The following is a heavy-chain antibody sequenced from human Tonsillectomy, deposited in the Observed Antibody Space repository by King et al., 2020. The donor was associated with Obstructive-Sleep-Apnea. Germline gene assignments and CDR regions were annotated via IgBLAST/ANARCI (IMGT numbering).Heavy chain of an antibody. CDR2: IWYDGSNK. CDR1: GFTFSSYG. V-gene: IGHV3-33*01. D-gene: IGHD5-24*01. Sequence: VQLVESGGGVVQPGRSLRLSCAASGFTFSSYGMHWVRQAPGKGLEWVAVIWYDGSNKYYADSVKGRFTISRDNSKNTLYLQMNSLRAEDTAVYYCARGDGCNEGDFDYWGQGTLVTVSS. J-gene: IGHJ4*02. CDR3: ARGDGCNEGDFDY.